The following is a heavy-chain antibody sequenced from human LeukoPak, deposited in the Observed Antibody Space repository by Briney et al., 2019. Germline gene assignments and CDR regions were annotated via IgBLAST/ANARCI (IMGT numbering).Heavy chain of an antibody. J-gene: IGHJ4*02. D-gene: IGHD7-27*01. V-gene: IGHV3-23*01. CDR2: ISRGGVIT. CDR3: VSRAGSPWGPFDD. Sequence: PGGSLRLSCAASGFTLSDYAINWVRQAPGKGLEWVSSISRGGVITYYADPVKGRFTISRDNSNNTLYLHVNSLRAEDTAVYYCVSRAGSPWGPFDDWGQGTLVTVSS. CDR1: GFTLSDYA.